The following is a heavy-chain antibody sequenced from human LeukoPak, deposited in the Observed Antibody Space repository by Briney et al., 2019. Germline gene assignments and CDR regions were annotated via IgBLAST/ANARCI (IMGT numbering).Heavy chain of an antibody. D-gene: IGHD1-7*01. CDR3: ANTPRSTTKSWWFDL. Sequence: KPSETLSLTCAVYGGSFSGYYWSWIRQPPGKGLEWIGEINHSGSTNYNPSLKSRVTISVDTSKNQFSLKLSSVTAADTAVYYCANTPRSTTKSWWFDLWGQGTLVTVSS. CDR1: GGSFSGYY. J-gene: IGHJ5*02. V-gene: IGHV4-34*01. CDR2: INHSGST.